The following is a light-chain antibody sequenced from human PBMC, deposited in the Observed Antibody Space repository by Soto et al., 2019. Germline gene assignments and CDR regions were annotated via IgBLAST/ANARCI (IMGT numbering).Light chain of an antibody. CDR1: QSVSSY. Sequence: EIVMTQSPGTLSLSPGERATLSCRASQSVSSYLAWYQQKPGQAPRLLISDASDRATGIPDRFSGGGSGTDFTLTISRLAPEDFAVYYCQQYGSSPYTFGQGTKLEI. CDR3: QQYGSSPYT. V-gene: IGKV3-20*01. CDR2: DAS. J-gene: IGKJ2*01.